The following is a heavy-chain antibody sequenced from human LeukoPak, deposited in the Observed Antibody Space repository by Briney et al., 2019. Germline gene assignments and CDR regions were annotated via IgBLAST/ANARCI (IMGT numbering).Heavy chain of an antibody. D-gene: IGHD6-19*01. CDR1: GGSISSGDYY. CDR2: IYYSGST. V-gene: IGHV4-30-4*01. CDR3: ARTLKGGITVAAIFFDY. J-gene: IGHJ4*02. Sequence: KSSETLSLTCTVSGGSISSGDYYWSWIRQPPGKGLEWIGYIYYSGSTYYNPSLKSRVTISVDTSKNQFSLKLSSVTAADTAVYYCARTLKGGITVAAIFFDYWGQGTLVTVSS.